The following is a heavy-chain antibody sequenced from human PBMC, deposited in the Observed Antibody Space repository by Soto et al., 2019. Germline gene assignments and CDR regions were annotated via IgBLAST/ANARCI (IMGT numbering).Heavy chain of an antibody. CDR3: ARSEEDSDYYYYGMDV. CDR1: GDTVSSSSAA. V-gene: IGHV6-1*01. J-gene: IGHJ6*02. Sequence: SQTLSLTCVGSGDTVSSSSAAWNWVRQSPSRGLEWLGRAYYRSRWYSDYAVSVRSRIDINADTSKNQVSLQLNSVTPEDTAVYYCARSEEDSDYYYYGMDVWGQGTTVTVSS. CDR2: AYYRSRWYS. D-gene: IGHD2-15*01.